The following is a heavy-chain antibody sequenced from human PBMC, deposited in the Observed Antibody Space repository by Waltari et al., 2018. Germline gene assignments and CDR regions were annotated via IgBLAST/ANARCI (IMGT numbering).Heavy chain of an antibody. V-gene: IGHV3-23*01. CDR3: VKGDWGDF. D-gene: IGHD2-21*02. CDR1: GFTFSTLA. Sequence: EVQLLESGGGLIQPGGSLRLSCAASGFTFSTLAMNWVRQAPGGGVWWVSGIITSGDTYYADSMKGRLTISRDNSKNILYLQMNSLRADDTAVYYCVKGDWGDFWGQGTLVTVSS. CDR2: IITSGDT. J-gene: IGHJ4*02.